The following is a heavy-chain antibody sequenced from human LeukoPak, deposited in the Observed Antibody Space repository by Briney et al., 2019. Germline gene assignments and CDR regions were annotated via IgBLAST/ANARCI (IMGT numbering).Heavy chain of an antibody. V-gene: IGHV1-2*02. CDR1: GYTFTGYY. CDR2: INPKNGGT. J-gene: IGHJ4*02. CDR3: ARICSGGSCYPFDY. Sequence: PWASVKVSCKASGYTFTGYYIHWVRQAPGQGLEWMGWINPKNGGTKYAQKFQGRVTMTRDTSISTAYMELSRLRSDDTAVYYCARICSGGSCYPFDYWGQGTLVTVSS. D-gene: IGHD2-15*01.